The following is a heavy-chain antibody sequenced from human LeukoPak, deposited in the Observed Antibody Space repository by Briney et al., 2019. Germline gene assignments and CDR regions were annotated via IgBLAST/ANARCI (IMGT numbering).Heavy chain of an antibody. CDR1: GGCFSGYY. CDR3: ARLGPRICCSGGSCPHSLYY. Sequence: SETLSLTCAVSGGCFSGYYWSWIRQPPGKGLEWIGEINHSGSTTYNPSLKSRVSISVDTAKHQFSIKLSSVTAADTAVYYCARLGPRICCSGGSCPHSLYYWGQGTLVTVS. J-gene: IGHJ4*02. V-gene: IGHV4-34*01. D-gene: IGHD2-15*01. CDR2: INHSGST.